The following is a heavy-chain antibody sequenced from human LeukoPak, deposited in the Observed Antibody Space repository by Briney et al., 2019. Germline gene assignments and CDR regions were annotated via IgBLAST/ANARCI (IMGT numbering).Heavy chain of an antibody. J-gene: IGHJ4*02. CDR3: ARDSGSGSYFDY. CDR1: GYTFTGYY. D-gene: IGHD1-26*01. V-gene: IGHV1-2*02. CDR2: INPNSGGT. Sequence: ASVKVSCKASGYTFTGYYMHWVRQAPGQGLEWMGWINPNSGGTNYAQKFRGRVTMTRGTSISTAYMELSRLRSDDTAVYYCARDSGSGSYFDYWGQGTLATVSS.